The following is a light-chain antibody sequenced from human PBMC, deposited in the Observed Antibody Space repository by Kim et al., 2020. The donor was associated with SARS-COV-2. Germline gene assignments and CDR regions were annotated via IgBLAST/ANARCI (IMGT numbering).Light chain of an antibody. CDR3: CSDTYSAPYV. J-gene: IGLJ1*01. CDR2: GVP. Sequence: SHTISCTGTGTDVVVFDQVSWSRYHPHPGQTPLLLVFGVPTPPSGIRSPCSRSESGNTPSLSVSGLRAEDDADYYCCSDTYSAPYVFGSGTKVTVL. CDR1: GTDVVVFDQ. V-gene: IGLV2-18*02.